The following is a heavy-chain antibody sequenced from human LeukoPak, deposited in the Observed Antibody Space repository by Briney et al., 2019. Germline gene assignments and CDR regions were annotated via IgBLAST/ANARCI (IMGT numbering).Heavy chain of an antibody. Sequence: GASVKVSCKASGYTFTGYYIHWVRQAPGQGLEWMGWITPISGGTDYAQKFQGRVTMTGDTSISTAYMALSRLSSDDTAVYYGAREGGRRDGQDWGQGTLVTVSS. V-gene: IGHV1-2*02. CDR1: GYTFTGYY. D-gene: IGHD5-24*01. CDR2: ITPISGGT. CDR3: AREGGRRDGQD. J-gene: IGHJ4*02.